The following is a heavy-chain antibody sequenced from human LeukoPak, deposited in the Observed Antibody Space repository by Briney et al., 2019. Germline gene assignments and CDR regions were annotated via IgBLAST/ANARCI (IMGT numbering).Heavy chain of an antibody. CDR3: ARVLEPSGYDFWRGIYGMDV. J-gene: IGHJ6*02. D-gene: IGHD3-3*01. Sequence: PSETLSLTCTVPGGSISSYYWSWIRQPPGKGLEWIGYIYYSGSTNYNPSLKSRVTISVDTSKNQFSLKLSSVTAADTAVYYCARVLEPSGYDFWRGIYGMDVWGQGTTVTVSS. V-gene: IGHV4-59*01. CDR2: IYYSGST. CDR1: GGSISSYY.